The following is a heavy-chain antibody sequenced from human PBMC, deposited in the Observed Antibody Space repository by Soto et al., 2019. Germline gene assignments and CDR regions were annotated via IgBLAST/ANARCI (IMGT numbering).Heavy chain of an antibody. CDR3: ARDILWSGYYATDYYYGMDV. J-gene: IGHJ6*02. CDR1: GFTFSSYS. V-gene: IGHV3-21*01. CDR2: ISSSSSYI. Sequence: GGSLRLSCAASGFTFSSYSMNWVRQAPGKGLEWVSSISSSSSYIYYADSVKGRFTISRDNAKNSLYLQMNSLRAEDTAVYYCARDILWSGYYATDYYYGMDVWGQGTTVTVSS. D-gene: IGHD3-3*01.